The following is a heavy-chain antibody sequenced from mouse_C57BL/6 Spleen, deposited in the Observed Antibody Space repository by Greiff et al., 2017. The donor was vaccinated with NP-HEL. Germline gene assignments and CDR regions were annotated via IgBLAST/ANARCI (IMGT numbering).Heavy chain of an antibody. J-gene: IGHJ3*01. CDR2: IRSKSNNYAT. CDR3: VSPYYSNYEPFAY. D-gene: IGHD2-5*01. CDR1: GFSFNTYA. Sequence: EVQLVESGGGLVQPKGSLKLSCAASGFSFNTYAMNWVRQAPGKGLEWVARIRSKSNNYATYYADSVKDRFTISRDDSESMLYLQMNNLKTEDTAMYYCVSPYYSNYEPFAYWGQGTLVTVSA. V-gene: IGHV10-1*01.